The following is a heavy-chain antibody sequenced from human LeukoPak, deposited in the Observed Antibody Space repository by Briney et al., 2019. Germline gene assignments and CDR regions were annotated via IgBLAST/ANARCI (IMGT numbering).Heavy chain of an antibody. CDR1: GFTFSSYS. CDR3: AKFGLAGSGRYHDAFDI. J-gene: IGHJ3*02. V-gene: IGHV3-48*02. D-gene: IGHD3-10*01. CDR2: ISSSSSTI. Sequence: GGSLRLSCAASGFTFSSYSMNWVRQAPGKGLDWVSYISSSSSTIYYADSLKGRFTISRDNAKNSLYLQMNSLRDEDTAVYYCAKFGLAGSGRYHDAFDIWGQGTMVTVSS.